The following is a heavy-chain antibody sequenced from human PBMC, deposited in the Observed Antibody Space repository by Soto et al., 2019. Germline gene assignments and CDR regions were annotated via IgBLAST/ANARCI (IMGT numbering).Heavy chain of an antibody. D-gene: IGHD6-6*01. CDR1: GFTLSGYA. CDR2: ISSNGVGT. Sequence: GGSLRLSCAASGFTLSGYAMDWVRQAPGKGLEYVSGISSNGVGTYYANSVQGRFTISRDNSKNTVYLQMGSLRPEDMAVYYCARRARPDFYYMDVWGNGTTVSVSS. J-gene: IGHJ6*03. CDR3: ARRARPDFYYMDV. V-gene: IGHV3-64*01.